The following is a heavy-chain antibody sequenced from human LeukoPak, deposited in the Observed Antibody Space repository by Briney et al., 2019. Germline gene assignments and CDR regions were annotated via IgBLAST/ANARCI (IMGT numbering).Heavy chain of an antibody. CDR1: GFTFSTSA. Sequence: GGSLRLSCAASGFTFSTSAMSWVRQAPGKGLKWVSGISGSGGSTNYAASVKGRFTISRDNSKNTLYLEMNSLSAEDTAVYYCAMSHGYNNKYYFDSWGQGTLVTVSS. J-gene: IGHJ4*02. D-gene: IGHD5-24*01. CDR3: AMSHGYNNKYYFDS. V-gene: IGHV3-23*01. CDR2: ISGSGGST.